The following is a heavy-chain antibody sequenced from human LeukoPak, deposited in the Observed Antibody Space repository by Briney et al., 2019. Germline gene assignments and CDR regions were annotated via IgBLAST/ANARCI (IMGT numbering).Heavy chain of an antibody. V-gene: IGHV1-18*01. CDR1: GYTFTSYG. Sequence: GASVKVSCKASGYTFTSYGISWVRQAPGQGLEWMGWISAYNGNTNYAQKLQGRVTMTTDTSTSTAYMELRSLRSDDTAVYYCARICSSTSCGYYYYMDVWGKGTTVTVSS. CDR2: ISAYNGNT. CDR3: ARICSSTSCGYYYYMDV. D-gene: IGHD2-2*01. J-gene: IGHJ6*03.